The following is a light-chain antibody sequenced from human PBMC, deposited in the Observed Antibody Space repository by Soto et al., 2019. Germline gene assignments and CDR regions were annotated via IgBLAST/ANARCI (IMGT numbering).Light chain of an antibody. Sequence: EVVLTQSPGTLSLSPGERVTLSCRASQSVASSYLAWYQQKPGRAPRLLFYSASSRATGIPDRFSGSGSGTDFTLTISRLEPEDFAVYYCHHLGSLPETF. CDR3: HHLGSLPET. CDR1: QSVASSY. V-gene: IGKV3-20*01. J-gene: IGKJ1*01. CDR2: SAS.